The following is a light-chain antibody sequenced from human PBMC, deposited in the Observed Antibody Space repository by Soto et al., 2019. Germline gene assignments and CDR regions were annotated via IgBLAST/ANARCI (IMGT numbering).Light chain of an antibody. CDR1: SSDVGAYNS. Sequence: QSVLTQPPSASGSPGQSVTISCTGTSSDVGAYNSVSWYQQHPGKAPRLMIYEVNKRPSGVPDRFSGSKSGNMASLTVSGLQAEDEAAYYCNSHGGSNNFWVFGGGTKLTVL. CDR2: EVN. J-gene: IGLJ3*02. V-gene: IGLV2-8*01. CDR3: NSHGGSNNFWV.